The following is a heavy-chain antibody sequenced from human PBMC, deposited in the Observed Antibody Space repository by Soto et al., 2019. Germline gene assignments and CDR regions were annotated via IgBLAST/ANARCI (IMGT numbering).Heavy chain of an antibody. CDR1: GFTFSDYG. Sequence: QVQLVESGGGVVQPGASLRLSCAASGFTFSDYGMHWVRQAPGKGLQWVALIWYDGSEKRYAESVKGRFTVSRDNAKNTVYLQMNGLGVEDTAVYYCAKKRFQQVVPTPAGNWGQGTLVTVAS. CDR3: AKKRFQQVVPTPAGN. J-gene: IGHJ4*02. CDR2: IWYDGSEK. V-gene: IGHV3-30*02. D-gene: IGHD6-13*01.